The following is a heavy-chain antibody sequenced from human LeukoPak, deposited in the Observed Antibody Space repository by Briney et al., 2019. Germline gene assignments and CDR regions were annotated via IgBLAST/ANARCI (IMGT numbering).Heavy chain of an antibody. D-gene: IGHD3-3*01. CDR1: GFTFSSYA. V-gene: IGHV3-23*01. CDR3: AKARGEVRFLEWPHAFDI. J-gene: IGHJ3*02. CDR2: ISAIGGTT. Sequence: PGGSLRLSCAASGFTFSSYAMTWVRHAPDKGLEWVSGISAIGGTTFYADSVKGRFTISRDNSRNTLYLQMNSLRAEDTAVYYCAKARGEVRFLEWPHAFDIWGQGTMVTVSS.